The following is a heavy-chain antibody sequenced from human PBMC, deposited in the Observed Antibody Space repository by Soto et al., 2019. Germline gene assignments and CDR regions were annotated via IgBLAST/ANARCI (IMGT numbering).Heavy chain of an antibody. J-gene: IGHJ3*02. CDR1: GGSISSYTSY. V-gene: IGHV4-39*01. CDR3: ARNCSGGSCYKEAFDI. CDR2: IYYRGST. Sequence: QLQLQESGPGLVKPSETLSLTCTVSGGSISSYTSYWGWIRQPPGKGLEWIGTIYYRGSTYYNPSLKSRVTIYVDTSKNQFSLKLRSVTAADTAVYYCARNCSGGSCYKEAFDIWGQGTMVTVSS. D-gene: IGHD2-15*01.